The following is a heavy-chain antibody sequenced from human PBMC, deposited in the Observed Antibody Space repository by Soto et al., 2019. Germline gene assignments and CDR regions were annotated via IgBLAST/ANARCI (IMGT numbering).Heavy chain of an antibody. D-gene: IGHD2-21*02. CDR3: GRDGYRGDSCALGV. Sequence: EVYLVESGGGLVQPGGSLRLSCAASGFIFRNYEMNWVRQAPGKGLEWVSYISNGGSNIYYADSVKGRFTISRDNAKNSLYLQTSSLRAEDMALYYCGRDGYRGDSCALGVCGHGTMVTVSA. CDR1: GFIFRNYE. V-gene: IGHV3-48*03. CDR2: ISNGGSNI. J-gene: IGHJ3*01.